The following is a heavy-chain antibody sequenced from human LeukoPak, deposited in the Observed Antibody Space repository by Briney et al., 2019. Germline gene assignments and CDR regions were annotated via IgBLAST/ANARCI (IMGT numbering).Heavy chain of an antibody. D-gene: IGHD5-18*01. Sequence: SVKVSCKASGGTFSSYAISWVRQAPGQGLEWMGRIIPILGIANYAQKFQGRVTITADKSTSTAYMELSSLRSEDTAVYYCARAEDTAMAPYYYYYMDVWGKGTTVTVSS. J-gene: IGHJ6*03. CDR1: GGTFSSYA. V-gene: IGHV1-69*04. CDR3: ARAEDTAMAPYYYYYMDV. CDR2: IIPILGIA.